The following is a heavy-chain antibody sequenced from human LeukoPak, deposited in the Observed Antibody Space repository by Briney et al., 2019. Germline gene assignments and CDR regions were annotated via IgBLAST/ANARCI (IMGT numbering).Heavy chain of an antibody. Sequence: GGSLRLSCAASGFTFDDYGMSWVRQAPGKGLEWVSGINWNGGSTGYADSVKGRFTISRDNSKNTLYLQMNSLRAEDTAVYYCAKDRNYYDSSGRDAFDIWGQGTMVTVSS. D-gene: IGHD3-22*01. J-gene: IGHJ3*02. CDR1: GFTFDDYG. CDR3: AKDRNYYDSSGRDAFDI. CDR2: INWNGGST. V-gene: IGHV3-20*04.